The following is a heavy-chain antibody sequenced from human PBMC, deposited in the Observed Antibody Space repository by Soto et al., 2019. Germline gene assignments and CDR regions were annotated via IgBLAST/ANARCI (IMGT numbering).Heavy chain of an antibody. Sequence: SETLSLTCTVSGGSISSGGYYWSWIRQHPGKGLEWIGYIYYSGSTYYNPSLKSRVTISVDTSKNQFSLKLSSVTAADTAVYYCARTSTVTPRLLGAFDIWGQGTMVTVSS. J-gene: IGHJ3*02. CDR1: GGSISSGGYY. CDR2: IYYSGST. D-gene: IGHD4-4*01. CDR3: ARTSTVTPRLLGAFDI. V-gene: IGHV4-31*03.